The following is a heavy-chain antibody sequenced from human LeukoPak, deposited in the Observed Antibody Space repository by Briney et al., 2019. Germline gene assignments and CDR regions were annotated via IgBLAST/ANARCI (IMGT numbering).Heavy chain of an antibody. CDR3: ARGPGSPPHYYYYMDV. CDR2: IIPIFGTA. Sequence: GASVKVSCKASGGTFSSYAISWVRQAPGQGLEWMGGIIPIFGTANYAQKFQGRVTITADESTSTAYMELSSLRSEDTAVYYCARGPGSPPHYYYYMDVWGKGTTVTVSS. V-gene: IGHV1-69*13. CDR1: GGTFSSYA. D-gene: IGHD1-14*01. J-gene: IGHJ6*03.